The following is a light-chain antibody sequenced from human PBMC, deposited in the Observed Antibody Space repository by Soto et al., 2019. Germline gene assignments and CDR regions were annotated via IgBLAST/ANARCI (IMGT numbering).Light chain of an antibody. Sequence: ELVLTQSPATLSASPGDSVTLPCRASQTINTKLAWYQHKPGKAPTLLIYLASRMASGVPSRFSARGGGTDFTHTISNVQPEDFAAYYCHQRQSYPLTFGQGTRLEI. CDR3: HQRQSYPLT. CDR2: LAS. CDR1: QTINTK. J-gene: IGKJ5*01. V-gene: IGKV3D-11*02.